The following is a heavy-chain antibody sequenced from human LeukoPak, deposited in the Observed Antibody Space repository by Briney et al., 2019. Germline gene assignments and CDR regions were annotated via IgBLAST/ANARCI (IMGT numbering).Heavy chain of an antibody. J-gene: IGHJ4*02. D-gene: IGHD3-10*01. Sequence: GGSLRLSCAASGFTVSSNYMSWVRQAPGKGLEWVSVIYSGGSTYYADSVKGRSTISRDNSKNTLYLQMNSLRAEDTAVYYCARVWFGEFLYYFDYWGQGTLVTVSS. CDR3: ARVWFGEFLYYFDY. CDR2: IYSGGST. CDR1: GFTVSSNY. V-gene: IGHV3-53*01.